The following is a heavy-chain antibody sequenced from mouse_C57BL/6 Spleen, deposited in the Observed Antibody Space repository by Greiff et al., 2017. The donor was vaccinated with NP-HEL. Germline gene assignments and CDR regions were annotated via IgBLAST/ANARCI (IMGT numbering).Heavy chain of an antibody. J-gene: IGHJ4*01. D-gene: IGHD1-1*01. CDR1: GYAFSSYW. CDR3: ARGDGSSSSMDY. Sequence: QVQLQQSGAELVKPGASVKISCKASGYAFSSYWMNWVKQRPGKGLEWIGQIYPGDGDTNYNGKFKGKATLTADKSSSTAYMQLSSLTSEDSAVYFCARGDGSSSSMDYWGQGTSVTVSS. V-gene: IGHV1-80*01. CDR2: IYPGDGDT.